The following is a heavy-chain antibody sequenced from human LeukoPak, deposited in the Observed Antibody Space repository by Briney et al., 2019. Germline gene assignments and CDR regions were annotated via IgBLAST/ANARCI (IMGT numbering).Heavy chain of an antibody. CDR2: ITSSGDGT. CDR3: AKAWVPTTVTTFDY. CDR1: GFTFSIYA. J-gene: IGHJ4*02. V-gene: IGHV3-23*01. D-gene: IGHD4-17*01. Sequence: PGGSLRLSCAASGFTFSIYAMSWVRQAPGKGLQWVSSITSSGDGTYYADSVKGRFTISRDNSENMLYLQMNSLRVEDTAVYFCAKAWVPTTVTTFDYWGQGTLVTVSS.